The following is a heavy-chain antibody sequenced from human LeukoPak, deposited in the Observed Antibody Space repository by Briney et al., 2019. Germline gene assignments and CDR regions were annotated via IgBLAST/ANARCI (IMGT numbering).Heavy chain of an antibody. D-gene: IGHD4-17*01. Sequence: GASVKVSCKASGYTFTSYYMHWVRQAPGQGPEWMGIINPSGGSTSYAQKFQGRVTMTRDTSTSTVYMELSSLRSEDTAVYYCARDLLGDYGYFDCWGQGTLVTVSS. V-gene: IGHV1-46*03. CDR3: ARDLLGDYGYFDC. CDR2: INPSGGST. J-gene: IGHJ4*02. CDR1: GYTFTSYY.